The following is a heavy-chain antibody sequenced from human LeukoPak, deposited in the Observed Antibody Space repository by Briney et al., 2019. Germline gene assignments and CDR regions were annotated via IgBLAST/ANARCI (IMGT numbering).Heavy chain of an antibody. CDR3: ARQQVQLEYAYDV. CDR1: GYSFTTYW. D-gene: IGHD1-1*01. J-gene: IGHJ3*01. CDR2: IYPGDSDT. Sequence: GESLKISCKGSGYSFTTYWIGWVRQMPGKGLEWMGIIYPGDSDTRYSPSFKGQVTISADKSISTAYLQWSSLKASDTAMYYCARQQVQLEYAYDVWGQGTMVTVSS. V-gene: IGHV5-51*01.